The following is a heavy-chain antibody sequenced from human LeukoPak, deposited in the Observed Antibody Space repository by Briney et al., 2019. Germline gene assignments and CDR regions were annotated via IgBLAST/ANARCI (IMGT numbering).Heavy chain of an antibody. Sequence: SETLSLTCTVSGGSISSSSYYWGWIRQPAGKGLERIGSIYYSGSTYYNPSLKSRVTISVDTSKNQFSLKLSSVTAADTAVYYCARVTARYSSGWQYNWFDPWGQGTLVTVSS. CDR2: IYYSGST. CDR3: ARVTARYSSGWQYNWFDP. J-gene: IGHJ5*02. CDR1: GGSISSSSYY. D-gene: IGHD6-19*01. V-gene: IGHV4-39*07.